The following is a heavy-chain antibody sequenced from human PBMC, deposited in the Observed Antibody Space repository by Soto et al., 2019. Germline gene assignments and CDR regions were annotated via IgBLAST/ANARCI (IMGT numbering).Heavy chain of an antibody. J-gene: IGHJ5*02. Sequence: SETLSLTCTVSGASISCFYWSWIRKSAGKGLEWIGRIYATGTTDYNPSLKSRVMMSVDTSKKQFSLKLRSVTAADTAVEYCVRHGPKTVRDGFDPWGQGISVTVSS. D-gene: IGHD2-21*02. CDR3: VRHGPKTVRDGFDP. CDR2: IYATGTT. CDR1: GASISCFY. V-gene: IGHV4-4*07.